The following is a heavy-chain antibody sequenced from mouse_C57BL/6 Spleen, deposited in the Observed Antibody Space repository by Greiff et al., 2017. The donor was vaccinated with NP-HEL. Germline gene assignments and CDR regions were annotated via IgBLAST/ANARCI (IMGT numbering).Heavy chain of an antibody. D-gene: IGHD1-1*01. V-gene: IGHV14-2*01. J-gene: IGHJ4*01. Sequence: DVKLVESGAELVKPGASVKLSCTASGFNIKDYYMHWVKQRPEQGLEWIGRIDPEDGETKYAPKFQGKATITADTSSNTAYLQLSSLTSEDTAVYYCARWGSSDAMDYWGQGTSVTVSS. CDR3: ARWGSSDAMDY. CDR2: IDPEDGET. CDR1: GFNIKDYY.